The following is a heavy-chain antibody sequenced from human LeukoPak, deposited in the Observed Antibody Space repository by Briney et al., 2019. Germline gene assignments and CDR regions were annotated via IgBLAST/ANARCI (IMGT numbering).Heavy chain of an antibody. D-gene: IGHD2-2*01. CDR3: ARGGYCSSTSCPAPFDY. Sequence: SETLSLTCTVSGGSISSSSYYWGWIRQPPGKGLEWIGEINHSGSTNYNPSLKSRVTISVDTSKNQFSLKLSSVTAADTAVYYCARGGYCSSTSCPAPFDYWGQGTLVTVSS. CDR2: INHSGST. J-gene: IGHJ4*02. CDR1: GGSISSSSYY. V-gene: IGHV4-39*07.